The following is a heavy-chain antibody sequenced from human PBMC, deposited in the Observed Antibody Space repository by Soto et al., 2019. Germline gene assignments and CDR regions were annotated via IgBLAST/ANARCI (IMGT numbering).Heavy chain of an antibody. Sequence: QVQLVKSGAEVKKPGSSVKVSCKASGGTFNSYTISWVRQAPGQGLEWMGRIIPILGIANYAQKFQGRVTITADKSTSTAYMELSSLRSDDTAVYYCARDYDSSGYYALGAFDIWGQGTMVTVSS. D-gene: IGHD3-22*01. CDR3: ARDYDSSGYYALGAFDI. V-gene: IGHV1-69*08. CDR1: GGTFNSYT. J-gene: IGHJ3*02. CDR2: IIPILGIA.